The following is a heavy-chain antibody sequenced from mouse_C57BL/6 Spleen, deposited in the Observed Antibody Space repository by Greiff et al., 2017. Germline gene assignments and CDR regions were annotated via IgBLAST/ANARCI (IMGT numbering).Heavy chain of an antibody. CDR2: IDPETGGT. D-gene: IGHD2-5*01. J-gene: IGHJ3*01. V-gene: IGHV1-15*01. CDR1: GYTFNDYE. Sequence: VQLKESGAELVRPGASVTLSCKASGYTFNDYEMHWVKQSPVHGLEWIGGIDPETGGTAYNQKFKGKAILTADKSSSTAYMGHRSLTSENSAVYYCTGSASYSNYGFAYGGQGTLVTVAA. CDR3: TGSASYSNYGFAY.